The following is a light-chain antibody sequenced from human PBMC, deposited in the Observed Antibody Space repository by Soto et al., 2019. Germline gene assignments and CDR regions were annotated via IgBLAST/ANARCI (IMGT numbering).Light chain of an antibody. CDR1: QSFSSSY. Sequence: ETVLTQSPGTLSLSPGERATLSCRASQSFSSSYLAWYQQKPGQAPRLLIYGASSRATGIPDRFSGSGSGTDFTLTTSRLEPEDFAVYYCQQYGSSPWTFGQGTKVDI. V-gene: IGKV3-20*01. CDR3: QQYGSSPWT. J-gene: IGKJ1*01. CDR2: GAS.